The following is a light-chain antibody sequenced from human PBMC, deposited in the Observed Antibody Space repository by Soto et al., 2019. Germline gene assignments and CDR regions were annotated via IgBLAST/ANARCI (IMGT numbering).Light chain of an antibody. J-gene: IGKJ1*01. CDR1: LSVGPW. CDR2: GAS. CDR3: QQHKTYPWT. Sequence: DIQMTQSPSTLSTSVGDRVTITCRASLSVGPWLAWYQQKPGKAPNLLIYGASTLQTEVPSKFGGSGSVTDFTRTISNLQADDFANYYCQQHKTYPWTFGQGTRVEIK. V-gene: IGKV1-5*03.